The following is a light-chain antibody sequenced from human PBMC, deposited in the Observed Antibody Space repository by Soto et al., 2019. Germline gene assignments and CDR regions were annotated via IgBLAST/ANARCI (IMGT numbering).Light chain of an antibody. CDR3: QSYDSSLSGPVV. CDR2: GNS. Sequence: QSVLTQPPSVSGAPGQRATISCTGSSSNIGAGYDVHWYQQLPGTAPKLLIYGNSNLPSGVPDRFSGSRSGTSASLAITGLQADDESDYYCQSYDSSLSGPVVFGGGTKLTVL. CDR1: SSNIGAGYD. J-gene: IGLJ2*01. V-gene: IGLV1-40*01.